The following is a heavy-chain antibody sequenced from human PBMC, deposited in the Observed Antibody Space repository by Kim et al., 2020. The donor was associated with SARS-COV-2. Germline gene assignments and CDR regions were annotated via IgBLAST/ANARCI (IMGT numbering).Heavy chain of an antibody. J-gene: IGHJ6*02. D-gene: IGHD6-13*01. CDR3: ARYSSSWYAFAGSYGMDV. CDR2: INHSGST. Sequence: SETLSLTCSVYGGSFSGYYWSWIRQPPGKGLEWIGEINHSGSTNYNPSLKSRVTISVDTSKNQFSLKLSSVTAADTAVYYCARYSSSWYAFAGSYGMDVWGQGTTVTVSS. CDR1: GGSFSGYY. V-gene: IGHV4-34*01.